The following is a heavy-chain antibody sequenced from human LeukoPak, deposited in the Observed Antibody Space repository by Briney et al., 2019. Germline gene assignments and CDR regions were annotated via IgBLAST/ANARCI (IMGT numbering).Heavy chain of an antibody. CDR1: GYTFSSYY. CDR2: INPSGGGT. D-gene: IGHD5-12*01. CDR3: AREVMIVALDY. Sequence: ASVKVSCKTSGYTFSSYYMHWVRQAPGQGLEWLGIINPSGGGTSYAQKVQGRVTMTTDTSTSTAYMELRSLRSDDTAVYYCAREVMIVALDYWGQGTLVTVSS. V-gene: IGHV1-46*01. J-gene: IGHJ4*02.